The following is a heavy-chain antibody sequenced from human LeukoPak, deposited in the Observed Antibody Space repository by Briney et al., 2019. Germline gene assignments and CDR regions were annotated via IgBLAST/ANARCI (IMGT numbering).Heavy chain of an antibody. V-gene: IGHV3-23*01. CDR1: GFTFSNYA. CDR2: ISGSGDST. CDR3: ARSYSSGWYSWFDP. J-gene: IGHJ5*02. D-gene: IGHD6-19*01. Sequence: GGSLRLSCAASGFTFSNYAMRWVRQAPGKGLEWVSGISGSGDSTYYADSVKGRFTISRDNAKNSLYLQMNSLRAEDTAVYYCARSYSSGWYSWFDPWGQGTLVTVSS.